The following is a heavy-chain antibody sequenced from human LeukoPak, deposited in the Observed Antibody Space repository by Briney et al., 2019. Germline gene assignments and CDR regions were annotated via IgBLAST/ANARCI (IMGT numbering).Heavy chain of an antibody. CDR3: ASGQRPMVRFSYAFDI. V-gene: IGHV4-59*01. CDR1: GGSISSYY. D-gene: IGHD3-10*01. CDR2: IYYSGST. J-gene: IGHJ3*02. Sequence: MPSETLSLTCTVSGGSISSYYWSWIRQPPGKGLEWIGYIYYSGSTNYNPSLKSRVTISVDTSKNQFSLKLSSVTAAVTAVYYCASGQRPMVRFSYAFDIWGQGTMVTVSS.